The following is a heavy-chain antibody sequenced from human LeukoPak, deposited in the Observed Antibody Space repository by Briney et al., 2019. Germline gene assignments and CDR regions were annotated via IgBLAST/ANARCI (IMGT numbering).Heavy chain of an antibody. Sequence: ASVKVSCKASGYTFTSYGISWVRQAPGQRLEWMGWINAGNGNTRYSQKFQGRVTITRDTSASTAYMELRSLRFEDTAVYYCARGSYVPSPFDPWGQGTLVTVSS. CDR3: ARGSYVPSPFDP. CDR2: INAGNGNT. J-gene: IGHJ5*02. D-gene: IGHD3-16*01. CDR1: GYTFTSYG. V-gene: IGHV1-3*01.